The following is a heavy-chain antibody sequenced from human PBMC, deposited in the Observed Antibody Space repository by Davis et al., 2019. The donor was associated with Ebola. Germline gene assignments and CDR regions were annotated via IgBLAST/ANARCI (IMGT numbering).Heavy chain of an antibody. CDR2: ITGSDGNT. Sequence: GGSLRLSCAAPGFTFSSYAMTWVRQAPGKGLEWVSGITGSDGNTYCADSAKGRFTISRDNSKNTLYLQMNSLRAEDTAVYYCAKVMYSSGWYWDYWGQGTLVTVSS. V-gene: IGHV3-23*01. CDR3: AKVMYSSGWYWDY. CDR1: GFTFSSYA. D-gene: IGHD6-19*01. J-gene: IGHJ4*02.